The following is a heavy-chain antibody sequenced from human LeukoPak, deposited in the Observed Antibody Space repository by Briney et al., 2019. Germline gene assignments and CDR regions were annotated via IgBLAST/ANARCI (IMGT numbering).Heavy chain of an antibody. D-gene: IGHD6-13*01. Sequence: PGGSLRLSCAASGFTFDDYAMHWVRHAPGKGLEWVSGISWNSGSIGYADSVKGRFTISRDNAKNSLYLQMNSLRAEDTALYYCAKGGSSWSSIDYWGQGTLVTVSS. CDR2: ISWNSGSI. J-gene: IGHJ4*02. V-gene: IGHV3-9*01. CDR1: GFTFDDYA. CDR3: AKGGSSWSSIDY.